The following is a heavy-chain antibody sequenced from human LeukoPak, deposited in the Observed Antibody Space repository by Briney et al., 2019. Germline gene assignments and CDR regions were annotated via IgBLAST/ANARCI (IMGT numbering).Heavy chain of an antibody. V-gene: IGHV3-30-3*01. CDR2: ISYEGSNK. CDR1: GFTFSSYA. J-gene: IGHJ4*02. Sequence: GGSLRLSCAASGFTFSSYAMHWVRQAPGKGLEWVAVISYEGSNKYYADSVKGRFTISRDNSKNTLYLQMNSLRAEDTAVYYGARDKPYFDYWGQGTLVTVSS. CDR3: ARDKPYFDY.